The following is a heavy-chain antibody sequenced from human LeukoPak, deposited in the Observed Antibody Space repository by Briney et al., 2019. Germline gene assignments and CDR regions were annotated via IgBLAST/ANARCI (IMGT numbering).Heavy chain of an antibody. D-gene: IGHD3-10*01. Sequence: KPSETLSLTCTVSCGSISLYYWSWIRQPPGKGLEWIGYFYDTRSPKYNPSLERRVTISVDMSRNQFSLNLTSVTAADTAVYYCARGRGSLTYWGQGTLATVSS. V-gene: IGHV4-59*01. CDR1: CGSISLYY. J-gene: IGHJ4*02. CDR2: FYDTRSP. CDR3: ARGRGSLTY.